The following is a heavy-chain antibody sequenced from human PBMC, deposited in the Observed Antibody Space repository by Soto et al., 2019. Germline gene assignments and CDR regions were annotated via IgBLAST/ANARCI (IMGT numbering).Heavy chain of an antibody. CDR2: LNPGSGDT. V-gene: IGHV1-8*01. Sequence: QVQLVQSGAEIRKPGASVRVSCKASGYTFTNYDVNWVRQVPGQRLEWMGWLNPGSGDTGYAQKFQGRVTMTRNTSIGTAYMELSSLRSGDTAIYYCARMASFGTLNWFDPWGQGTLVTVSS. J-gene: IGHJ5*02. CDR3: ARMASFGTLNWFDP. CDR1: GYTFTNYD. D-gene: IGHD3-16*01.